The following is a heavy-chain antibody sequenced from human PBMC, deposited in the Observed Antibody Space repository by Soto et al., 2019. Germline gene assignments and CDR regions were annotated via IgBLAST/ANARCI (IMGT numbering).Heavy chain of an antibody. CDR2: IYYSGST. CDR1: GGSISGGGYY. J-gene: IGHJ6*02. Sequence: SETLSLTWPVSGGSISGGGYYWSWIRQHPGKGLEWIGYIYYSGSTYYNPSLKSRVTISVDTSKNQFSLKLSSVTAADTAVYYCARETAYYDFWSGYYKAPDYYGMDVWGQGTTVTVSS. D-gene: IGHD3-3*01. V-gene: IGHV4-31*02. CDR3: ARETAYYDFWSGYYKAPDYYGMDV.